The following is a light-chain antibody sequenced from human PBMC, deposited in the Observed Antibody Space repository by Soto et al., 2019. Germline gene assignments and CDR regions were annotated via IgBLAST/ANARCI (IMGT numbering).Light chain of an antibody. V-gene: IGKV3-15*01. CDR1: QSVSSN. Sequence: EIVMTQSPATLSVSAGERVTFSCRASQSVSSNLAWYQRKPGQAPRLLILGASTRATGIPARFSGSGSGTEFTLTISSLQSEDFAVYYCQHYNNWPLLTFGGGTKVEIK. CDR3: QHYNNWPLLT. J-gene: IGKJ4*01. CDR2: GAS.